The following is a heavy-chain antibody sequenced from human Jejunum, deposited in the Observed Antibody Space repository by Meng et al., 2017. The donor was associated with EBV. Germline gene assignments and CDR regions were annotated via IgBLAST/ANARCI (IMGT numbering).Heavy chain of an antibody. Sequence: QITLKESGPPLVKPTQTLTLPCTFSGFSLTTNGVGVGWIRQPPGKALEWLAVIYWDDSRLYSPSLNSRLTITKDTSKSQVVLTMTDMDPVDTATYYCAHKGSGSYPLDYWGQGTLVTVSS. D-gene: IGHD1-26*01. J-gene: IGHJ4*02. CDR1: GFSLTTNGVG. CDR2: IYWDDSR. V-gene: IGHV2-5*02. CDR3: AHKGSGSYPLDY.